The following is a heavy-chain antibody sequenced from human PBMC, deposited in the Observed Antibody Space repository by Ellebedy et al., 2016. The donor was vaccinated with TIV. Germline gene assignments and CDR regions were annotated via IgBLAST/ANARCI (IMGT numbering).Heavy chain of an antibody. CDR3: TGNHYYDSSGYYDYGLWDY. D-gene: IGHD3-22*01. V-gene: IGHV3-15*07. CDR2: IKSKTDGGTT. J-gene: IGHJ4*02. CDR1: GFTFSNAW. Sequence: GESLKISCAASGFTFSNAWMNWVRQAPGKGLEWVGRIKSKTDGGTTDYAAPVKGRFTISRDDSKNTLYLQMNSLKTEDTAVYYCTGNHYYDSSGYYDYGLWDYWGQGTLVTVSS.